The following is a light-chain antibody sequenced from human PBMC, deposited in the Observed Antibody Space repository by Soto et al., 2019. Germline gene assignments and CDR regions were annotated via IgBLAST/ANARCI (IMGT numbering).Light chain of an antibody. Sequence: QSVLTQPASVSGSPGQSITISCTGTSSDVGGYNYVSWYQQHPGKAPKLMIYVVSIRPSGVSFCFSGSKSGNTASLTISGLQAEDEADYYCSSYTSSSTLYVFGTGTKVTVL. V-gene: IGLV2-14*01. CDR3: SSYTSSSTLYV. CDR1: SSDVGGYNY. J-gene: IGLJ1*01. CDR2: VVS.